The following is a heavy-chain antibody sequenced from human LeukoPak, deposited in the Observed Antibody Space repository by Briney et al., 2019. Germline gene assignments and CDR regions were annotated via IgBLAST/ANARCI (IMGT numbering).Heavy chain of an antibody. CDR3: AWFREY. CDR1: GFTFSSYA. D-gene: IGHD3-10*01. J-gene: IGHJ4*02. V-gene: IGHV3-30-3*01. Sequence: GGSLRLSCAASGFTFSSYAMHWVRQAPGKGLEWVAVISYDGSNKYYADSVKGRFTISGDNAKNSLYLQMNSLRAEDTAVYYCAWFREYWGQGTLVTVSS. CDR2: ISYDGSNK.